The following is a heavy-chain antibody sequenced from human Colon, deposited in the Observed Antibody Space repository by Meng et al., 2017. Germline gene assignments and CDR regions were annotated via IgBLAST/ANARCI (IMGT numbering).Heavy chain of an antibody. CDR1: GYIFTTYG. J-gene: IGHJ4*02. V-gene: IGHV1-18*01. CDR2: ISAYNGNT. CDR3: ARDRQWLGSDY. Sequence: QGQLWQSGAEVKKPGASVKVSCKASGYIFTTYGISWVRQAPGEGLEWMGWISAYNGNTNSAQKFQDRVTMTTDTSTNTAYMELRSLRSDDTAMYYCARDRQWLGSDYWGQGTLVTVSS. D-gene: IGHD6-19*01.